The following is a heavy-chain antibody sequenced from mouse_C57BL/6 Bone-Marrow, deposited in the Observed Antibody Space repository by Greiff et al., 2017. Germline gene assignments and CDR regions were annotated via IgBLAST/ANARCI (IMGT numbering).Heavy chain of an antibody. CDR3: ASLGFYAMDY. J-gene: IGHJ4*01. Sequence: QVQLQQPGAELVQPGASVKMSCKASGYTFPSYWITWVKQRPGQGLEWIGDIYPGSGSTNYNEKFKSKATLTVDTSSSTAYMQISSLTSEDSAFYYCASLGFYAMDYWGQGTSVTVSS. CDR2: IYPGSGST. V-gene: IGHV1-55*01. CDR1: GYTFPSYW.